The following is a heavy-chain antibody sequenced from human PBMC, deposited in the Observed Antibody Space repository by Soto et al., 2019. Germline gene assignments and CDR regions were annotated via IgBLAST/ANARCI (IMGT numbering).Heavy chain of an antibody. D-gene: IGHD3-3*01. V-gene: IGHV4-39*01. Sequence: PSETLSLTCTVSGGSISSSSYYWGWIRQPPGKGLEWIGSIYYSGSTYYTPSLKSRVTISVDTSNNQFSLKLSSVTAADTAVYYCASIRFLEWLSNYYYGMDVWGQGTTVTVSS. J-gene: IGHJ6*02. CDR3: ASIRFLEWLSNYYYGMDV. CDR1: GGSISSSSYY. CDR2: IYYSGST.